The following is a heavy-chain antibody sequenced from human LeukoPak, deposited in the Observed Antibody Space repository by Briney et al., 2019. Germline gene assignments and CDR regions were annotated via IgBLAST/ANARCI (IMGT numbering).Heavy chain of an antibody. CDR3: ARQLAVNTRGPFDY. CDR1: GGSISSSDYY. V-gene: IGHV4-39*01. J-gene: IGHJ4*02. CDR2: FYYSGST. Sequence: PSETLSLTCTVSGGSISSSDYYWGWVRQPPGKGLEWIGSFYYSGSTYYNPSFKSRVTISVDTSKNQFSLKLSPVTAADTAVYYCARQLAVNTRGPFDYWGQGTLVTVSS. D-gene: IGHD4-17*01.